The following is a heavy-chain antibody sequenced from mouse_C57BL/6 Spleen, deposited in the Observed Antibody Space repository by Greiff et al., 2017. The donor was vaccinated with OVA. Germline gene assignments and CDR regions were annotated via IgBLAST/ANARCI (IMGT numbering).Heavy chain of an antibody. D-gene: IGHD1-1*01. J-gene: IGHJ2*01. CDR2: IWSGGGT. V-gene: IGHV2-4*01. CDR1: GFSLTSYG. Sequence: VQLQQSGPGLVQPSQSLSITCTVSGFSLTSYGVHWVRQPPGKGLEWLGVIWSGGGTDYNAAFISRLSISKDNSKSQVFFKMNSLQADDTAIYYCAKGTYYGSSVYFDYWGQGTTLTVSS. CDR3: AKGTYYGSSVYFDY.